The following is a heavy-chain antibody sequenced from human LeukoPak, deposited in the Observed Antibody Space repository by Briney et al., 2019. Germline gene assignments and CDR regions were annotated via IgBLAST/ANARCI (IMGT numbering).Heavy chain of an antibody. CDR1: GFTFSNYG. CDR2: IYYSGST. CDR3: ARLRILYGDYVYFDY. V-gene: IGHV4-39*01. Sequence: GSLRLSCAASGFTFSNYGLSWVRQAPGKGLEWIGSIYYSGSTYYNPSLKSRVTISVDTSKNQFSLKLNSVTASDTAVYYCARLRILYGDYVYFDYWGQGTLVTVSS. D-gene: IGHD4-17*01. J-gene: IGHJ4*02.